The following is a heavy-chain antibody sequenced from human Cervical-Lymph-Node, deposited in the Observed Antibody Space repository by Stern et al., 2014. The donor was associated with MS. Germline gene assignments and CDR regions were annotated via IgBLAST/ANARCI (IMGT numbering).Heavy chain of an antibody. CDR3: ARGRNSTPYYFDY. J-gene: IGHJ4*02. D-gene: IGHD2/OR15-2a*01. Sequence: QVQLQESGPGLVKPSETLSLTCTVSGGSLSSYYWSWIRQPPGQGLEWIGYIYYSGSTDCNPSLKSRVTISVDTSKNQFSLKLSSVTAADTAVYYCARGRNSTPYYFDYWGQGTLVTVSS. V-gene: IGHV4-59*01. CDR1: GGSLSSYY. CDR2: IYYSGST.